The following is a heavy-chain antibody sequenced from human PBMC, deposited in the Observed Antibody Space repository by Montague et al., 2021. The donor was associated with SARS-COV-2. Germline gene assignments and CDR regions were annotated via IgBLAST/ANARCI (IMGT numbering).Heavy chain of an antibody. V-gene: IGHV4-34*01. CDR1: GGSFSGYY. CDR3: ACGEITTRGLIYYYGMDV. Sequence: SETLSLTCAVYGGSFSGYYWTWIRQSPRKGLEWIGEINHSGSTNYNPSLKSRVTISVDTSKNQFSLKLSSVTAATTAVYYCACGEITTRGLIYYYGMDVWGQGTTVTVSS. CDR2: INHSGST. J-gene: IGHJ6*02. D-gene: IGHD4-11*01.